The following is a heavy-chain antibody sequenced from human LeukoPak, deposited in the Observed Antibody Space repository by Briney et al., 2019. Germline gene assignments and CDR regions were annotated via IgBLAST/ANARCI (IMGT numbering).Heavy chain of an antibody. V-gene: IGHV1-8*01. CDR1: GYTFTSYD. D-gene: IGHD2-15*01. Sequence: GASVKVSCKASGYTFTSYDLNWVRQATGQGLEWMGWMSPNSGNTGYAQKFQGRVTMTRNTSISTAYMELSSLRSEDTAVYYCASARGVVVGARYFDYWGQGTLVTVSS. CDR3: ASARGVVVGARYFDY. CDR2: MSPNSGNT. J-gene: IGHJ4*02.